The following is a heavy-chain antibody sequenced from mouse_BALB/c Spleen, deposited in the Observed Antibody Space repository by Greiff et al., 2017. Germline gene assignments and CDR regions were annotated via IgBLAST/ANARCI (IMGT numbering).Heavy chain of an antibody. CDR1: GFTFSSFG. D-gene: IGHD1-1*01. V-gene: IGHV5-17*02. J-gene: IGHJ3*01. CDR2: ISSGSSTI. CDR3: ARSGATVVATPFAY. Sequence: EVHLVESGGGLVQPGGSRKLSCAASGFTFSSFGMHWVRQAPEKGLEWVAYISSGSSTIYYADTVKGRFTISRDNPKNTLFLQMTSLRSEDTAMYYCARSGATVVATPFAYWGQGTLVTVSA.